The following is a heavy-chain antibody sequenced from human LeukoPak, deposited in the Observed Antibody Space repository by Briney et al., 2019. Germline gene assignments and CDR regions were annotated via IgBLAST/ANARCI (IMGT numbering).Heavy chain of an antibody. Sequence: PSETLSLTCTVSGGSISSSSYYWGWIRQPPGKGLEWIGSIYYSGSTYYNPSLKSRVTISVDTSKNQFSLKLSSVTAADTAVYYCARRGYSYLSDYWGQGTLVTVSS. CDR3: ARRGYSYLSDY. CDR2: IYYSGST. J-gene: IGHJ4*02. D-gene: IGHD5-18*01. CDR1: GGSISSSSYY. V-gene: IGHV4-39*07.